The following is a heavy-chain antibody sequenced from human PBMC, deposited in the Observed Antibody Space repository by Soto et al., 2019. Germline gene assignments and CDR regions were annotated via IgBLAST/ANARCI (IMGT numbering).Heavy chain of an antibody. CDR3: ARDGRVVVPAYWFDF. CDR2: IDPGNGNT. D-gene: IGHD2-15*01. V-gene: IGHV1-3*01. J-gene: IGHJ5*01. Sequence: QVQLVQSGAEVMKPGASLRVSCKSSGYTFITYAMHWVRQAPGQRPEWMGWIDPGNGNTKYSQKFHVRVTITSDTSARTVYMELSSLTSEDTAVYYCARDGRVVVPAYWFDFWGQGSLVTVSS. CDR1: GYTFITYA.